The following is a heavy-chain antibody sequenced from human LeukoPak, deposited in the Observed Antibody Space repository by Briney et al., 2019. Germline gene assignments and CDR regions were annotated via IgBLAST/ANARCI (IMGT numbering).Heavy chain of an antibody. CDR2: IYYSGST. D-gene: IGHD6-6*01. Sequence: KASETLSLTCTVSGGSISSGGYYWSWIRQHPGKGLEWIGYIYYSGSTYYNPSLKSRVTISVDTSKNQFSLKLSSVTAADTAVYYCARTAAPRIAFDYWGQGTLVTVSS. CDR3: ARTAAPRIAFDY. V-gene: IGHV4-31*03. J-gene: IGHJ4*02. CDR1: GGSISSGGYY.